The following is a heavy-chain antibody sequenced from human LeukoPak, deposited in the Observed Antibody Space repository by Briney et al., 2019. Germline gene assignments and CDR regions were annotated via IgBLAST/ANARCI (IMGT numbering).Heavy chain of an antibody. Sequence: SETLSLTCTVSDGSISSYYWSWIRQPPGKGLEWIGYIYYSGSTNYNPSLKSRVTISVDTSKNQFSLKLSSVTAADTAVYYCARDRYGGYIDYWGQGTLVTVSS. J-gene: IGHJ4*02. D-gene: IGHD1-26*01. CDR2: IYYSGST. CDR1: DGSISSYY. V-gene: IGHV4-59*01. CDR3: ARDRYGGYIDY.